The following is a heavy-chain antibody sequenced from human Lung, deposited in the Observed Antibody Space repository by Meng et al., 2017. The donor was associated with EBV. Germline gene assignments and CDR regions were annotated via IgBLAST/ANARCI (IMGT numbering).Heavy chain of an antibody. CDR3: AKGAAAAGNQFEDS. V-gene: IGHV3-33*06. CDR2: IWHDGSNE. J-gene: IGHJ4*02. Sequence: QGQVVGVGGCVVQPGRFLRLSCAASGFTFSNYAMHWVRQAPGKGLEWVTVIWHDGSNEYYVDSVKGRFTVSRDNSKKTVYLHMNSLSAEDTAVYYCAKGAAAAGNQFEDSWGQGTLVTVSS. CDR1: GFTFSNYA. D-gene: IGHD6-13*01.